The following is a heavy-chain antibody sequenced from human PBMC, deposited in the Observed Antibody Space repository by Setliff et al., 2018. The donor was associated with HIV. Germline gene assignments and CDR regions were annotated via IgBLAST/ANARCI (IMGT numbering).Heavy chain of an antibody. J-gene: IGHJ4*02. CDR1: GFTVSTNY. D-gene: IGHD2-8*01. CDR3: ARMEEWWRPFDY. CDR2: IYTGGST. Sequence: GGSLRLSCAASGFTVSTNYMSWVRQAPGKGLEWVSIIYTGGSTYYADSVKGRFTISRDNSKNTLYLQMNSLRAEDTAVYYCARMEEWWRPFDYWGQGTLVTVSS. V-gene: IGHV3-66*02.